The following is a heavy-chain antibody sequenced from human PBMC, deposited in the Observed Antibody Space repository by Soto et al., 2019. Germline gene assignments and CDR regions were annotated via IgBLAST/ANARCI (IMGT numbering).Heavy chain of an antibody. CDR3: GRVPAPNRYYFGY. Sequence: GGSLRLSCATSGFTFSTYVMAWVRQAPGKGLEWVSMISDSGDTTYYADSVKGRFTISRDNSKNTVFLQMTSLTAEDTGIYFCGRVPAPNRYYFGYWGQGTLVTVSS. CDR1: GFTFSTYV. D-gene: IGHD2-8*01. V-gene: IGHV3-23*01. CDR2: ISDSGDTT. J-gene: IGHJ4*02.